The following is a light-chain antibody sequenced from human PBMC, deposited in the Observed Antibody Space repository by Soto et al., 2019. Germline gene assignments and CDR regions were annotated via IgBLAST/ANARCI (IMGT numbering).Light chain of an antibody. CDR1: QSVSSSY. J-gene: IGKJ3*01. CDR3: QHYGGSPSFT. Sequence: EIVLTQSPGTLSLSPGERATLSCRASQSVSSSYLGWYQQKPGQAPRRLIYGASGRATGIPDRFSGSGSGTDFTLTISRLEPEDFAVYYCQHYGGSPSFTFGPGTKVDIK. V-gene: IGKV3-20*01. CDR2: GAS.